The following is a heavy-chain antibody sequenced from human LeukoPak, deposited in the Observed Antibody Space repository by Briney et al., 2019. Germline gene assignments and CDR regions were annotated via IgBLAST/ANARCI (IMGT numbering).Heavy chain of an antibody. D-gene: IGHD2-15*01. V-gene: IGHV4-4*07. CDR1: GDSISSYY. CDR2: FYIGGIT. CDR3: ARVKPGGSSTSFDP. Sequence: SETLSLTCTVSGDSISSYYWSWIRQPARKGMEWIRRFYIGGITNYNPSLKSRVTMSVDTSKNQFSLRLTSMTAADTAVYYCARVKPGGSSTSFDPWGQGTLVTVSS. J-gene: IGHJ5*02.